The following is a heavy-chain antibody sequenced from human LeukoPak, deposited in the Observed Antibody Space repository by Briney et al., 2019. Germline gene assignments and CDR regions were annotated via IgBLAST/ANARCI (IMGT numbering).Heavy chain of an antibody. D-gene: IGHD6-13*01. CDR2: ITTSDGNT. CDR1: GFTFSSYT. CDR3: AKGPGYSSSWYRAEYFQH. J-gene: IGHJ1*01. V-gene: IGHV3-23*01. Sequence: GGSLRLSCAASGFTFSSYTMSWVRQAPGKGLEWVSTITTSDGNTYYADSVKGWFTISRDNSKNTLYLQMNSLRAEDTAVYYCAKGPGYSSSWYRAEYFQHWGQGTLVTVSS.